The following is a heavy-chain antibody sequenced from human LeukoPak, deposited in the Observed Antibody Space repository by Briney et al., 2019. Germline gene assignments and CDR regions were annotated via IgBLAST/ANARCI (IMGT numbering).Heavy chain of an antibody. CDR3: ASGGTWAFDI. V-gene: IGHV5-51*01. D-gene: IGHD2-15*01. J-gene: IGHJ3*02. CDR1: AYSITRYW. CDR2: SYPGDCDT. Sequence: ESLQISSKGSAYSITRYWIVYVRHMPPNGLQWMGISYPGDCDTRYSPSFQGQVTISADKSISTAYLQWSSLKASDTAMYYCASGGTWAFDIWGQGTMVTVSS.